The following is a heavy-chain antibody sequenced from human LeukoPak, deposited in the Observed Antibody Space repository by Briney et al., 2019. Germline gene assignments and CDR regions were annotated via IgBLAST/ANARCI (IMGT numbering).Heavy chain of an antibody. CDR2: INHSGST. CDR3: ASITIFGVVPTTTWFDP. D-gene: IGHD3-3*01. Sequence: KPSETLSLTCAVYGGSFSGYYWSWIRQPPGKGPEGIGEINHSGSTNYNPSLKSRVTITVDTSKNQFSLKLSSVTAADTAVDYCASITIFGVVPTTTWFDPWGQGTLVTVSS. J-gene: IGHJ5*02. CDR1: GGSFSGYY. V-gene: IGHV4-34*01.